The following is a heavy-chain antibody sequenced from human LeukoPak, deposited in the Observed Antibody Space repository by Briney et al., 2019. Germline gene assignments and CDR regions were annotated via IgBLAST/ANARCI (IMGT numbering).Heavy chain of an antibody. D-gene: IGHD2-15*01. V-gene: IGHV1-2*02. J-gene: IGHJ1*01. CDR1: GYTFTGYY. CDR2: INPNSGGT. Sequence: ASVKVSCKVSGYTFTGYYMHWVRQAPGQGLEWMGWINPNSGGTNYAQKFQGRVTMTRDTSISTAYMELSRLRSDDTAVYYCAREAPGVYCSGGSCYSGSEYFQHWGQGTLVTVSS. CDR3: AREAPGVYCSGGSCYSGSEYFQH.